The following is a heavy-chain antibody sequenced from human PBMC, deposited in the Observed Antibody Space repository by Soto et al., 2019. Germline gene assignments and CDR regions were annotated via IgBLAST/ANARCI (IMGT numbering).Heavy chain of an antibody. CDR1: GYTFTNYA. D-gene: IGHD3-22*01. Sequence: QVQLVQSGAEVKKPGASVKVSCKASGYTFTNYAMHWVRQAPGQRLEWMGWINAGNGNTKYSQQFQGRVTITRDTSASTAYMELSSLRSEDTAVYYCARSSGYYYHEYWGQGTLVTVSS. J-gene: IGHJ4*02. CDR3: ARSSGYYYHEY. CDR2: INAGNGNT. V-gene: IGHV1-3*01.